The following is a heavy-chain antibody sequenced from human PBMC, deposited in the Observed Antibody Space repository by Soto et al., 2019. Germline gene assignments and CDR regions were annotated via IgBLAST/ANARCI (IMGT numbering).Heavy chain of an antibody. J-gene: IGHJ4*02. CDR1: GGSISSSSYY. CDR2: IYYSGST. V-gene: IGHV4-39*01. D-gene: IGHD5-12*01. Sequence: QLQLQDSGPGLVKPSETLSLTCTVSGGSISSSSYYWGWIRQPPGKGLEWIGSIYYSGSTYYNPSLKSRVTISVDTSKNQFALKLSSVTAADTAVYYWALRGYGSFDYWGQGTLVTVSS. CDR3: ALRGYGSFDY.